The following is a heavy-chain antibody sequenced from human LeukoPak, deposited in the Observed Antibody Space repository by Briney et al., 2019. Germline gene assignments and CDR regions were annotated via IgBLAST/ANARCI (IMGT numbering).Heavy chain of an antibody. CDR1: GGSISSYF. CDR3: ARETTGTERHFDY. V-gene: IGHV4-4*07. D-gene: IGHD1-1*01. CDR2: IYATGIT. J-gene: IGHJ4*02. Sequence: SETLSLTCTVSGGSISSYFWSWIRQPAGKGLEWIGRIYATGITNYNPSLTSRVTMSVDTSKNQFSLKLNSVTAADTAVYYCARETTGTERHFDYWGQGTLVTVSS.